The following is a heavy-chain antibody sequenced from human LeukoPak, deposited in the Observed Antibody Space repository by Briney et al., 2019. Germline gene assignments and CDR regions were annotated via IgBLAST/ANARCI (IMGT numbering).Heavy chain of an antibody. V-gene: IGHV1-2*02. D-gene: IGHD1-26*01. J-gene: IGHJ4*02. CDR3: ARGVRVGATQTSTPFDY. Sequence: GASVKVSCKASGGTFSSYAISWVRQAPGQGLEWMGWINPNSGGTNYAQKFQGRVTMTRDTSISTAYMELSRLRSDDTAVYYCARGVRVGATQTSTPFDYWGQGTLVTVSS. CDR2: INPNSGGT. CDR1: GGTFSSYA.